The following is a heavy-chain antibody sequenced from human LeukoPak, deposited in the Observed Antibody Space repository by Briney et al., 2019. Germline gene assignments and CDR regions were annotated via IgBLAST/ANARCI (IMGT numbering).Heavy chain of an antibody. D-gene: IGHD7-27*01. CDR1: GYTFTSYG. Sequence: ASVKVSCKASGYTFTSYGISWVRQAPGQGLEWMGWISAYNGNTSYAQKLQGRVTMTTDTSTSTAYMELRSLRSDDTAVYYCARDSPPGYYYGMDVWGQGTTVTVSS. CDR2: ISAYNGNT. J-gene: IGHJ6*02. V-gene: IGHV1-18*01. CDR3: ARDSPPGYYYGMDV.